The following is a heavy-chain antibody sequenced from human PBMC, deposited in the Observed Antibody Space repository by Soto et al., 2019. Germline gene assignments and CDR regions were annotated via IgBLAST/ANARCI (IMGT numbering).Heavy chain of an antibody. Sequence: ASVKVSCKASGYTFTSYGISWVRQAPGQGLEWMGWISAYNGNTNYAQKLQGRVTMTTDTSTSTAYMELRSLRSDDTAVYYCARVSGAARWGVDAFDIWGQGTMVTVSS. CDR1: GYTFTSYG. J-gene: IGHJ3*02. CDR2: ISAYNGNT. D-gene: IGHD6-6*01. V-gene: IGHV1-18*01. CDR3: ARVSGAARWGVDAFDI.